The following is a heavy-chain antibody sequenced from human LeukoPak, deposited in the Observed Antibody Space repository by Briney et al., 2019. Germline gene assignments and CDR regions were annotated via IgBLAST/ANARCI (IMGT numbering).Heavy chain of an antibody. CDR2: ISAYNGNT. CDR1: GYTFTSYG. CDR3: ARDRLLIVPAARGGWNYANY. D-gene: IGHD2-2*01. J-gene: IGHJ4*02. Sequence: ASVTVSCKASGYTFTSYGISWVRQAPGQGLEWMGWISAYNGNTNYAQKLQGRVTMTTDTSTSTAYMELRSLRSDDTAVYYCARDRLLIVPAARGGWNYANYWGQGTLVTVSS. V-gene: IGHV1-18*01.